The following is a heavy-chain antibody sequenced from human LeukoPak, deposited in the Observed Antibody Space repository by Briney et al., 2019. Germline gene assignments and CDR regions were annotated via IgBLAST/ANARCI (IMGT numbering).Heavy chain of an antibody. CDR2: INHSGST. CDR3: ARGYCSSTSCYEAAFDI. D-gene: IGHD2-2*01. Sequence: PSETLSLTCAVNGGSFSGYSWRWIRQPPGKGLEWIGEINHSGSTKYNPSLKSRVTISVDTSKKQLSLELSSMTAADTAVYYCARGYCSSTSCYEAAFDIWGQGTMVTVSS. J-gene: IGHJ3*02. V-gene: IGHV4-34*01. CDR1: GGSFSGYS.